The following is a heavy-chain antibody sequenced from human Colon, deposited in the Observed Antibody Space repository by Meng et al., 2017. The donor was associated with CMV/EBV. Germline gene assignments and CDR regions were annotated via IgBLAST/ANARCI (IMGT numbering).Heavy chain of an antibody. Sequence: GESLKISCKGSGYIFTNYWIAWVRQMPGKGLEWMGIIYPGDSDTRYSPSFQGQVTISADKSISTAYLQWSSLKASDTAMYYCARSYSSSRHYYYGMDVWGQGTTVTVSS. CDR1: GYIFTNYW. V-gene: IGHV5-51*01. J-gene: IGHJ6*02. CDR2: IYPGDSDT. CDR3: ARSYSSSRHYYYGMDV. D-gene: IGHD6-13*01.